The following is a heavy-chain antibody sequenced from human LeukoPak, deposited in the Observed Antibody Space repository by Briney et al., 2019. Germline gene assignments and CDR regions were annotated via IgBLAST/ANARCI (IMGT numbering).Heavy chain of an antibody. V-gene: IGHV3-21*04. Sequence: PGGSLRLSCTASEFTFSGYAMQWVRQAPGKGLEWVSSISGRSDYIYYADSVKGRFTISRDNAKNSLYLQMNSLRAEDTAVYYCAKDGKGKTTTWGGNSTDYYYYMDVWGKGTTVTVSS. CDR3: AKDGKGKTTTWGGNSTDYYYYMDV. J-gene: IGHJ6*03. D-gene: IGHD4-23*01. CDR1: EFTFSGYA. CDR2: ISGRSDYI.